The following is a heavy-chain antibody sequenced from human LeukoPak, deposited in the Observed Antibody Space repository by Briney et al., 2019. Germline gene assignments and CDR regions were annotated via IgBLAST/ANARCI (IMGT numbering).Heavy chain of an antibody. CDR1: GFTFSSYS. D-gene: IGHD3-10*01. J-gene: IGHJ4*02. V-gene: IGHV3-21*01. CDR3: AKDVSALTYNASWPGPGF. CDR2: ISSSSSYI. Sequence: PGGSLRLSCAASGFTFSSYSMNWVRQAPGKGLEWVSSISSSSSYIYYADSVKGRFTISRDNSKNTLYLHLNSLRAEDTAIYYCAKDVSALTYNASWPGPGFWGQGTLVSVSS.